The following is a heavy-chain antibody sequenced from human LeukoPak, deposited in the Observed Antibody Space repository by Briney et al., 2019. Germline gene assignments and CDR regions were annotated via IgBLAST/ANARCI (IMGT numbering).Heavy chain of an antibody. J-gene: IGHJ4*02. CDR1: GFTFSSYT. V-gene: IGHV3-21*01. CDR3: ARDSYKGQQLGN. D-gene: IGHD6-13*01. Sequence: GGSLRLSCAASGFTFSSYTMNWVRQAPGKGLEWVSSISSSSSYIYYADSVKGRFTISRDNAKNSLYLQMNSLRAEDTAVYYCARDSYKGQQLGNWGQGTLVTVSS. CDR2: ISSSSSYI.